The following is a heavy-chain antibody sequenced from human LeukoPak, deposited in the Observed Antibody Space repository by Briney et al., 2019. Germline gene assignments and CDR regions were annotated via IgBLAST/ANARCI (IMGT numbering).Heavy chain of an antibody. Sequence: GASVKVSCKASGYTFTGYYMHWVRQAPGQGLEWMGIINPSGGSTSYAQKFQGRVTMTRDTSTSTVYMELSSLRSEDTAVYYCARDRTRFLEWLPHYYYYYYMDVWGKGTTVTVSS. D-gene: IGHD3-3*01. J-gene: IGHJ6*03. V-gene: IGHV1-46*01. CDR1: GYTFTGYY. CDR2: INPSGGST. CDR3: ARDRTRFLEWLPHYYYYYYMDV.